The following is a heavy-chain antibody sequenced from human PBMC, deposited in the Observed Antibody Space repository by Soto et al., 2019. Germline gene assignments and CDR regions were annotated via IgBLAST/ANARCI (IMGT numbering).Heavy chain of an antibody. J-gene: IGHJ4*02. CDR3: ARDGTLYDSSGYYYLY. D-gene: IGHD3-22*01. CDR1: GGTFGRYA. V-gene: IGHV1-69*13. CDR2: IIPLFGKA. Sequence: ASVKVSCKASGGTFGRYAISWVRQAPGQGLEWMGGIIPLFGKANYAQKFQGRVTITADESTSTAYMELSSLRSEDTAVYYCARDGTLYDSSGYYYLYWGQGTLVTVSS.